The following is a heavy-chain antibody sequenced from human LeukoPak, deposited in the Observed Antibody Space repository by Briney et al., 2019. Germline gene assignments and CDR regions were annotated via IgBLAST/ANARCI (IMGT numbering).Heavy chain of an antibody. J-gene: IGHJ4*02. V-gene: IGHV4-39*07. CDR1: GGSISSSSYY. Sequence: SETLSLTCTVSGGSISSSSYYWGWIRQPPGKGLEWIGSIYYSGSTYYNPSLKSRVTISVDTSKNQFSLRLHSVTAADTAVYYCARDRSYYSDTGTDYWGQGALVTVSS. CDR3: ARDRSYYSDTGTDY. D-gene: IGHD3-22*01. CDR2: IYYSGST.